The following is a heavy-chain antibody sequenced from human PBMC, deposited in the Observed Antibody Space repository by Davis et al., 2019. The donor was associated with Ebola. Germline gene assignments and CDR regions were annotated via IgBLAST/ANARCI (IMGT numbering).Heavy chain of an antibody. V-gene: IGHV3-9*01. J-gene: IGHJ6*02. CDR2: ISWNSGSI. CDR3: ARDRFDVLLWFGEGLGEYGTDV. Sequence: GGSLRLSCAASGFTFDDYAMHWVRHAPGKGLEWVSGISWNSGSIGYADSVKGRFTISRDNAKNSLYLQMNSLRAEDTAVYYCARDRFDVLLWFGEGLGEYGTDVWGQETTVTVSS. CDR1: GFTFDDYA. D-gene: IGHD3-10*01.